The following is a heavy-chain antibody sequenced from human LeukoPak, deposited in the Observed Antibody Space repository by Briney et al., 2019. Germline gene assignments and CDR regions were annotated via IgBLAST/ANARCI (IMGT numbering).Heavy chain of an antibody. Sequence: GASVKVSCKASGGTFSSYAISWVRQAPGQGLEWMGGIIPIFGTANYAQKFQGWVTMTRDTSISTAYMELSRLRSDDTAVYYCARGGILWFGELSWLDYWGQGTLVTVSS. J-gene: IGHJ4*02. D-gene: IGHD3-10*01. CDR1: GGTFSSYA. CDR2: IIPIFGTA. V-gene: IGHV1-69*05. CDR3: ARGGILWFGELSWLDY.